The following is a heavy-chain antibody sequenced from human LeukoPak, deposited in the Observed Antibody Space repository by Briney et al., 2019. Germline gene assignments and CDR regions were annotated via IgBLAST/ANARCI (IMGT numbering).Heavy chain of an antibody. D-gene: IGHD3-10*01. CDR2: ISGSGGST. Sequence: GGSLRLSCAASGFTFSSYAMSWARQASGKGLEWVSAISGSGGSTYYADSVKGRFTISRDNSKNTLYLQMNSLRAEDTAVYYCAKVIVHGSGCRARSHDAFDIWGQGTMVTVSS. V-gene: IGHV3-23*01. J-gene: IGHJ3*02. CDR1: GFTFSSYA. CDR3: AKVIVHGSGCRARSHDAFDI.